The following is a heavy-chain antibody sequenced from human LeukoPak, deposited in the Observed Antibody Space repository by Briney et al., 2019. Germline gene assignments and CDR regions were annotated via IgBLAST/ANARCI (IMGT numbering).Heavy chain of an antibody. J-gene: IGHJ5*02. CDR3: ARDFCSSTSCYLGWFDP. CDR2: ISAYNGNT. CDR1: GYTFTSYG. V-gene: IGHV1-18*01. Sequence: ASVKVSCKASGYTFTSYGISWVRQAPGQGLEWMGWISAYNGNTNHAQKLQGRVTMTTDTSTSTAYMELRSLRSDDTAVYYCARDFCSSTSCYLGWFDPWGQGTLVTVSS. D-gene: IGHD2-2*01.